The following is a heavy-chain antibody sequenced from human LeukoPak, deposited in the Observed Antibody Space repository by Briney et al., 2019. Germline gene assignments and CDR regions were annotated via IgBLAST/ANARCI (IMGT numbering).Heavy chain of an antibody. CDR2: IYPGDSHP. CDR3: ARLSITGTTGWFDP. J-gene: IGHJ5*02. Sequence: GEXLKISCKGSRYSFTSYWIGWVRQMPGKGLEWMGIIYPGDSHPTYTPSFQGQVTISADKSISTAYLQWSSLKASDTAMYYCARLSITGTTGWFDPWGQGTLVTVSS. CDR1: RYSFTSYW. D-gene: IGHD1-7*01. V-gene: IGHV5-51*01.